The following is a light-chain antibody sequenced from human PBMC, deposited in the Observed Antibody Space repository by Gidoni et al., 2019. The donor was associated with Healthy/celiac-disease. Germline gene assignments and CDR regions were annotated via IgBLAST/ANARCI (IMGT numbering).Light chain of an antibody. CDR2: GAS. V-gene: IGKV3-20*01. CDR1: QSVSSSY. Sequence: DIVLTKSPGTLSLSPGERATLSCRASQSVSSSYLAWYQQKPGQAPRLLIYGASSRATCIPDRFSGSGSGTDFTLTISRLEPEDFAVYYCQQYGSSPPWTFGQGTKVEIK. CDR3: QQYGSSPPWT. J-gene: IGKJ1*01.